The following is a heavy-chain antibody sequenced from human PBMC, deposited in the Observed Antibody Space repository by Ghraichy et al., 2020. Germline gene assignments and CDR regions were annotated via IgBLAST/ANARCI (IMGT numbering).Heavy chain of an antibody. CDR1: GGSISSYY. Sequence: SETLSLTCTVSGGSISSYYWSWIRQPPGKGLEWIGYIYYSGSTNYNPSLKSRVTISVDTSKNQFSLKLSSVTAADTAVYYCARHVQLAYCGGDCYSGSFDIWGQGTMVTVSS. D-gene: IGHD2-21*02. CDR2: IYYSGST. J-gene: IGHJ3*02. V-gene: IGHV4-59*08. CDR3: ARHVQLAYCGGDCYSGSFDI.